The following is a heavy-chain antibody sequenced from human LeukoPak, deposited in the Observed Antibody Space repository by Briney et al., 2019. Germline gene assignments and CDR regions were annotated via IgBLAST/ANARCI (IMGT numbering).Heavy chain of an antibody. CDR3: ARTGYSSSWYRET. V-gene: IGHV4-34*01. D-gene: IGHD6-13*01. Sequence: SETLSVTCAVYGGSFSGYYWSWIRQPPGKGLEWIGEINHSGSTNYNPSLKSRVTISVDTSKNQFSLKLSSVTAADTAVYYCARTGYSSSWYRETWGQGTLVTISS. CDR1: GGSFSGYY. J-gene: IGHJ5*02. CDR2: INHSGST.